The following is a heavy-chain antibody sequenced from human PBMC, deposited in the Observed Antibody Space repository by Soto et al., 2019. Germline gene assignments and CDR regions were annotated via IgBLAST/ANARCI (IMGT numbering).Heavy chain of an antibody. CDR3: ARAGIEMATIEY. V-gene: IGHV1-69*13. J-gene: IGHJ4*02. CDR2: IIPIFGTA. D-gene: IGHD5-12*01. CDR1: GGTFSSYA. Sequence: SVKVSCKASGGTFSSYAISWVRQAPGQGLEWMGGIIPIFGTANYAQKFQGRVTITADESTSTAYVELSSLRSGDTAVYYCARAGIEMATIEYWGQGTLVTVSS.